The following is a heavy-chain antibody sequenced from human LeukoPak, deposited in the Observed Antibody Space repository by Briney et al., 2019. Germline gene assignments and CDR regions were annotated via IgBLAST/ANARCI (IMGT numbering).Heavy chain of an antibody. Sequence: GGALRLSCAASGFTFSSYAMHWVREAPGKGVEWGAVISYDGSNKYYADSVKGRFTISRDNSKNTLYLQMSSLRAEDTAVYYCARDTSKIRGVAKYFQHWGQGTLVTVSS. D-gene: IGHD3-10*01. V-gene: IGHV3-30*04. CDR3: ARDTSKIRGVAKYFQH. CDR1: GFTFSSYA. CDR2: ISYDGSNK. J-gene: IGHJ1*01.